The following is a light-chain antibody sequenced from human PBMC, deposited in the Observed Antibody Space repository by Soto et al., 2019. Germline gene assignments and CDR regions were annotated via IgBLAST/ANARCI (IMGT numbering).Light chain of an antibody. Sequence: QSVLTQPASVSGSPGQSITISCSGTSSDVGGYNYVSWYQQNPGTAPKLLICDVSNRPSGVSHRFSGSKSGNTASLTISGLQAGDEADYYCSSYRSSRTYVFGTGTKLTVL. CDR3: SSYRSSRTYV. CDR2: DVS. V-gene: IGLV2-14*01. J-gene: IGLJ1*01. CDR1: SSDVGGYNY.